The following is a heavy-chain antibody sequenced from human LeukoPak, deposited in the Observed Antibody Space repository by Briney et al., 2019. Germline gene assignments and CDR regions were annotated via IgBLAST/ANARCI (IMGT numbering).Heavy chain of an antibody. CDR1: GFTFSSYW. D-gene: IGHD3-10*01. J-gene: IGHJ6*03. Sequence: PGGSLRLSCAASGFTFSSYWMSWVRQAPGRGLEWVPNIKQDGSEKYYVDSVKGRFTISRDNAKNSLYLQMNSLRAEDTAVYHCAKRFGLGSYYNVWYYYYYMDVWGKGTTVTVSS. CDR2: IKQDGSEK. V-gene: IGHV3-7*01. CDR3: AKRFGLGSYYNVWYYYYYMDV.